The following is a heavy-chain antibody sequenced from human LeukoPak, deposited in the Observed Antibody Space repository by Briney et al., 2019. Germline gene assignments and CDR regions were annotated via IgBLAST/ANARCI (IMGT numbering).Heavy chain of an antibody. CDR2: IYYIGST. CDR1: GGSISSSSYS. Sequence: PSETLSLTCTVSGGSISSSSYSWGCIRQPPGKGLEWIGSIYYIGSTHYNPSLKSRVTISVDTSKNQFSLKLSSVTAADTAVYYCARDYYDSSGYYYFDYWGQGTLVTVSS. J-gene: IGHJ4*02. V-gene: IGHV4-39*02. D-gene: IGHD3-22*01. CDR3: ARDYYDSSGYYYFDY.